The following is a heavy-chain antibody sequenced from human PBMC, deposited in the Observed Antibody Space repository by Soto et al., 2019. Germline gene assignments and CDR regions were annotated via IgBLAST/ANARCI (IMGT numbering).Heavy chain of an antibody. Sequence: EVQLVESGGGLVKPGGSLRLSCAASGFTFSNAWMSWVRQAPGKGLEWVGRFKSKTVGGTTDYAAPVKGRFTISSDDTKNTLYLQMNSLKTEDTAVYYCTTAYLWQTAHVYYNYYMDVWGKETTVTVSS. CDR2: FKSKTVGGTT. J-gene: IGHJ6*03. CDR1: GFTFSNAW. V-gene: IGHV3-15*01. D-gene: IGHD2-8*02. CDR3: TTAYLWQTAHVYYNYYMDV.